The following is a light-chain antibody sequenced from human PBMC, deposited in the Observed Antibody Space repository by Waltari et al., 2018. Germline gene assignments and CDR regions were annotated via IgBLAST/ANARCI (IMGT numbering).Light chain of an antibody. V-gene: IGLV8-61*01. Sequence: QTVVTQEPSFSVSPGGTVTLTCGLTSGSVSFTHYPSWYQQTPGQPPRTLIYSTNTRSSGVPGRFSGSILGDKAALTITGAQADDEAAYYCVLYMSRDILFGGGTKLTGL. J-gene: IGLJ3*02. CDR3: VLYMSRDIL. CDR1: SGSVSFTHY. CDR2: STN.